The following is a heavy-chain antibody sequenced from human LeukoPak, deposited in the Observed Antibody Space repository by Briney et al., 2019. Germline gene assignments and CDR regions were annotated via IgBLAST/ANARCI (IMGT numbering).Heavy chain of an antibody. J-gene: IGHJ4*02. Sequence: GASVKVSCKASGYTFTSYYMHWVRQAPGQGLEWMGIINPSGGSTNYAQKFQGRVTMTRDTSTSTVYMELSSLRSEDTAVYYCARVHYGYSGYDNFDYWGQGTLVTVSS. CDR3: ARVHYGYSGYDNFDY. V-gene: IGHV1-46*01. D-gene: IGHD5-12*01. CDR2: INPSGGST. CDR1: GYTFTSYY.